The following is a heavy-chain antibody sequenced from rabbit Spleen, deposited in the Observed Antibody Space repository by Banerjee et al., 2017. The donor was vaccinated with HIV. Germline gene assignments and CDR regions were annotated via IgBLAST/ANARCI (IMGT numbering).Heavy chain of an antibody. V-gene: IGHV1S45*01. CDR2: INTVTTNT. J-gene: IGHJ3*01. CDR3: AGVPGSSDGLGL. D-gene: IGHD7-1*01. Sequence: EQLEESGGGLVKPEGSLTLTCKASGIDFSSRYWISWVRQAPGKGLEWIAGINTVTTNTYYADWAKGRFTISKTSSTTVTLQVTSLTAADTATYFCAGVPGSSDGLGLWGQGTLVTVS. CDR1: GIDFSSRYW.